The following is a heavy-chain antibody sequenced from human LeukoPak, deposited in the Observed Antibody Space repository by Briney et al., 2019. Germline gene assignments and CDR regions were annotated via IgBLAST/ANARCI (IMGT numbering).Heavy chain of an antibody. V-gene: IGHV1-69*04. CDR3: ARSNPAYYDGSGYYFY. CDR2: IIPILGIA. CDR1: GGTFSSYA. Sequence: SVKVSCKASGGTFSSYAISWVRQAPGQGLEWMGRIIPILGIANYAQKFQGRVTITADKSTSTAYMELSSLRSEDTAVYYCARSNPAYYDGSGYYFYWGQGTLVTVSS. J-gene: IGHJ4*02. D-gene: IGHD3-22*01.